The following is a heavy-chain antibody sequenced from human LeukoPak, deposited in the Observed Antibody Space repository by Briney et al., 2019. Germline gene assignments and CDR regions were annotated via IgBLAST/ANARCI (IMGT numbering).Heavy chain of an antibody. CDR2: ISHSGTT. CDR3: ARGSYTFWSGHHWYYMDV. CDR1: GASISRPYW. D-gene: IGHD3-3*01. Sequence: SETLSLTCGVSGASISRPYWWSWVRQPPGKGREGIAEISHSGTTHYNPSLKSRVIISVDTSKNQFSLKLSSVTAADTAVYYCARGSYTFWSGHHWYYMDVWGKGTTVTVSS. V-gene: IGHV4-4*02. J-gene: IGHJ6*03.